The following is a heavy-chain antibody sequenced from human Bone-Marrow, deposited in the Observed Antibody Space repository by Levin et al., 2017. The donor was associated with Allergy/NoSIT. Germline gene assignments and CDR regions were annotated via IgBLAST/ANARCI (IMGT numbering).Heavy chain of an antibody. Sequence: PGVSLRLSCAASGFIFRNYAMNWVRQAPGKGLEWVSQISGSGGNTHYADSVKGRFTISRDNSKNTLYLQMNSLRVEDTAVYYCAGYDTSAYHSPFDYWGQGTLVTVSS. CDR1: GFIFRNYA. V-gene: IGHV3-23*01. D-gene: IGHD3-22*01. CDR3: AGYDTSAYHSPFDY. CDR2: ISGSGGNT. J-gene: IGHJ4*02.